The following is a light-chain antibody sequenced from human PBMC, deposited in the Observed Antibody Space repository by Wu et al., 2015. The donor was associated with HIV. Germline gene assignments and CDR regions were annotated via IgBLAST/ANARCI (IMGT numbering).Light chain of an antibody. CDR3: QQSFSSPFT. CDR2: LAS. CDR1: QTIGDY. V-gene: IGKV1-39*01. J-gene: IGKJ4*01. Sequence: DLQMTQSPSSLSASVGDRVTMTCRASQTIGDYLNWYQQKPGKAPTLLIYLASNLRDGVPSRFSGSGSGTDFSLTISNLQPEDFASYFCQQSFSSPFTFGGGTKVEIK.